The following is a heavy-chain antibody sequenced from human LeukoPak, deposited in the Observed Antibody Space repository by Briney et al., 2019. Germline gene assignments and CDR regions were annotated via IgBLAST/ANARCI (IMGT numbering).Heavy chain of an antibody. CDR3: ARRAGAYSHPYDY. J-gene: IGHJ4*02. Sequence: PGGSLRLSCAVSGFTLSISDMHWVRQAPGKGLEWVSFIYSDNTHYSDSVKGRFTISRDNSKNTLYLQMNSLRAEDTAVYYCARRAGAYSHPYDYWGQGTLVTVSS. V-gene: IGHV3-53*01. CDR2: IYSDNT. D-gene: IGHD4/OR15-4a*01. CDR1: GFTLSISD.